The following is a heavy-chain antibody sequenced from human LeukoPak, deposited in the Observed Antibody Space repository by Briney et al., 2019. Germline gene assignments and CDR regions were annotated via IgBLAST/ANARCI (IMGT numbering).Heavy chain of an antibody. Sequence: GGSLRLSCAASGFTFSDYYMSWIRQAPGKGLEWVSYISGSSSHTNYADSVKGRVTISRDNAKNSLYLQMNSLRAEDKAVYYCARDSSLGYCSSTSCYVDYWGQGTLVTVSS. CDR3: ARDSSLGYCSSTSCYVDY. V-gene: IGHV3-11*06. J-gene: IGHJ4*01. D-gene: IGHD2-2*01. CDR1: GFTFSDYY. CDR2: ISGSSSHT.